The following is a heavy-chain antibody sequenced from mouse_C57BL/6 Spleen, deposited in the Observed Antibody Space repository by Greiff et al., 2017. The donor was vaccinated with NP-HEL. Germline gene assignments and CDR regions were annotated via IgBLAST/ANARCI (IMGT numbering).Heavy chain of an antibody. CDR2: ICGGGGNT. D-gene: IGHD4-1*01. CDR1: GFTFSSYT. CDR3: ARRTGTSYFDY. V-gene: IGHV5-9*01. J-gene: IGHJ2*01. Sequence: DVQLVESGGGLVKPGGSLKLSCAASGFTFSSYTMSWVRQTPEKRLEWVATICGGGGNTYYPDSVKGRFTISRDNAKNTLYLQMISLTSEDTAFYYCARRTGTSYFDYWGQGTTLTVSS.